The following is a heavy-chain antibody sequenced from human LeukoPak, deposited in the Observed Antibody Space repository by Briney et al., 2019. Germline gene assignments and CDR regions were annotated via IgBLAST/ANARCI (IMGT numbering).Heavy chain of an antibody. D-gene: IGHD3-22*01. J-gene: IGHJ4*02. Sequence: TGGSLRLSCAASGFTFDDYGMSWVRQAPGKGLEWVSGINWNGGSTGYAVSVKGRFTISRDNAKNSLYLQMNSLRAEDTAVYYCAQAGDSSGYFDYWGQGTLVTVSS. CDR3: AQAGDSSGYFDY. CDR2: INWNGGST. CDR1: GFTFDDYG. V-gene: IGHV3-20*04.